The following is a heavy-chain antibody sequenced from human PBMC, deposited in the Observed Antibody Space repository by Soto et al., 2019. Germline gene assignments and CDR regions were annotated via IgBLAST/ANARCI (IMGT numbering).Heavy chain of an antibody. CDR1: GGSINNYY. CDR3: ARITASPNSGYFDF. Sequence: SETLSLTCTVSGGSINNYYWTWIRQPPGKGLEWIAHIYSSGSSNYNPSLKSRLTISVDTSKNQFSLRLTSVTAADTAFYYCARITASPNSGYFDFWGQGALVTVSS. V-gene: IGHV4-59*01. D-gene: IGHD3-10*01. J-gene: IGHJ4*02. CDR2: IYSSGSS.